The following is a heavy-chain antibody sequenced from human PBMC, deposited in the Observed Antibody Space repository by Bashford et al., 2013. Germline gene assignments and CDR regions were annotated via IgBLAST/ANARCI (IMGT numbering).Heavy chain of an antibody. J-gene: IGHJ6*02. Sequence: SEKYYVDSVKGRFTISRDNAKNSLYLQMNSLRAEDTAVYYCARSSGSYYYYYGMDVVGPRDHGHRLL. CDR2: SEK. CDR3: ARSSGSYYYYYGMDV. D-gene: IGHD1-26*01. V-gene: IGHV3-7*04.